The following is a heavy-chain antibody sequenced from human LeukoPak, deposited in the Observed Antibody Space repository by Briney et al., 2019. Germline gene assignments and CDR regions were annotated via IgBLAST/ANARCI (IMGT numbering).Heavy chain of an antibody. CDR3: ASWEASTNY. D-gene: IGHD1-26*01. J-gene: IGHJ4*02. Sequence: PGRSLRLSCAASGFIFSSYWMSWVRQAPGKGLEWVATIKPDGRDKYYVDSVKGRFTMSRDNGKNSVYLQMNSLRAEDTAVYYCASWEASTNYWGQGTLVTVSS. CDR2: IKPDGRDK. V-gene: IGHV3-7*01. CDR1: GFIFSSYW.